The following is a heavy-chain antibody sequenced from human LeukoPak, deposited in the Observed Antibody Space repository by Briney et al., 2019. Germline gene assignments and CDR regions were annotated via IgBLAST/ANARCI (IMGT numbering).Heavy chain of an antibody. CDR3: AKDPVVVITWYYFDY. V-gene: IGHV3-30-3*01. D-gene: IGHD3-22*01. Sequence: GGSLRLSCAASGFTFSSYAMHWVRQAPGKGLEWVAVISYDGSNKYYADSVKGRFTISRDNSKNTPYLQMNSLRAEDTAVYYCAKDPVVVITWYYFDYWGQGTLVTVSS. J-gene: IGHJ4*02. CDR2: ISYDGSNK. CDR1: GFTFSSYA.